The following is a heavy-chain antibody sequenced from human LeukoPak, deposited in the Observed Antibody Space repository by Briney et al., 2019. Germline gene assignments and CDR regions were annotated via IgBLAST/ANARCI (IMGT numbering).Heavy chain of an antibody. J-gene: IGHJ4*02. CDR1: GYSISSGFY. CDR3: ARVSIYGRSYLDY. Sequence: PSETLSLTCTVSGYSISSGFYWGWIRPPPGKGLEWIGTIHRGGSTNYNPSLQSRVTISVDTSKNQFSLHLSSVTVADTAMYYCARVSIYGRSYLDYWGQGTLVTVSP. V-gene: IGHV4-38-2*02. D-gene: IGHD3-10*01. CDR2: IHRGGST.